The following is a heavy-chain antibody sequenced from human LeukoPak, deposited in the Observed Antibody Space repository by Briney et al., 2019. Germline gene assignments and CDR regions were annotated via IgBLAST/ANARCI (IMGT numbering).Heavy chain of an antibody. Sequence: PSETLSLTCTVSGGSISSYYWSWIRQPAGKGLEWIGRIYTSGSTNYNPSLKSRVTMSVDTSKNQFSLKLSSVTAADTAVYYCAKDSTSNVLRYFDWLPHLDYWGQGALVTVSS. J-gene: IGHJ4*02. CDR1: GGSISSYY. D-gene: IGHD3-9*01. CDR3: AKDSTSNVLRYFDWLPHLDY. V-gene: IGHV4-4*07. CDR2: IYTSGST.